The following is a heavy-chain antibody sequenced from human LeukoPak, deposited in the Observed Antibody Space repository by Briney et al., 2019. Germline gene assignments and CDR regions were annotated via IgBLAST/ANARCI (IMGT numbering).Heavy chain of an antibody. CDR3: TRDPSGSSATMDV. Sequence: SETLSLICTVSGGSISSGDYYWSWIRQPPGKGLEWIGYIYYSGSTYYNPSLKSRVTISVDTSKNQFSLKLSSVTAADTAAYYCTRDPSGSSATMDVWGKGTTVTVSS. J-gene: IGHJ6*04. D-gene: IGHD1-26*01. CDR1: GGSISSGDYY. V-gene: IGHV4-30-4*08. CDR2: IYYSGST.